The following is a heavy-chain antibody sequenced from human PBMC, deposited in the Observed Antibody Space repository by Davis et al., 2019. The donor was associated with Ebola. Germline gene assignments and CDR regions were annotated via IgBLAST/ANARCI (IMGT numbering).Heavy chain of an antibody. CDR2: IWHDGSNE. D-gene: IGHD3-10*01. CDR3: ARDVWLGELRSAALDI. J-gene: IGHJ3*02. V-gene: IGHV3-33*01. CDR1: GISFSSYA. Sequence: GESLKISCSASGISFSSYAMDWVRQAPGKGLEWLAVIWHDGSNEKYADSVKGRFTMSRDNSKNTLYLEMNSLTAEDTAVYFCARDVWLGELRSAALDIWGQGTMVTVSS.